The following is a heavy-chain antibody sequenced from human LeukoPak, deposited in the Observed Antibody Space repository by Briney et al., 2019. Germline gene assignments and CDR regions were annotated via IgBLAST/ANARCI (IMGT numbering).Heavy chain of an antibody. CDR3: AREGYYDFWSGYYRNRFDP. CDR1: GGSISSGSYY. D-gene: IGHD3-3*01. J-gene: IGHJ5*02. V-gene: IGHV4-61*02. Sequence: SETLSLTCTVSGGSISSGSYYWSWIRQPAGKGLEWIGRIYTSGSTNYNPSLKSRVTISVDTSKNQFSLKLSSVTAADTAVYYCAREGYYDFWSGYYRNRFDPWGQGTLVTVSS. CDR2: IYTSGST.